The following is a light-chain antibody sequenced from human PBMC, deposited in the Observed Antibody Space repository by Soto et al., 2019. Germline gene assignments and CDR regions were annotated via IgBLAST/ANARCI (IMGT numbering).Light chain of an antibody. CDR3: QQGHSNTPP. CDR1: ESIHTF. CDR2: DAV. J-gene: IGKJ1*01. V-gene: IGKV1-39*01. Sequence: IQMTQSPSSLAASVGDRVTLTCRASESIHTFLNWYQQKPGQYPNLLIYDAVTLHTGVPSRFTGSGSGTECTLTISSLEPEDVAVYYCQQGHSNTPPFGQGTKVEIK.